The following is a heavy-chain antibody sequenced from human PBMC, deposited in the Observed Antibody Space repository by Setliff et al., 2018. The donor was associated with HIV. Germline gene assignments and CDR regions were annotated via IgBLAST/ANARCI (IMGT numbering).Heavy chain of an antibody. CDR2: ISAYHINT. V-gene: IGHV1-18*01. CDR1: GYTLSNHG. J-gene: IGHJ4*02. CDR3: ARGPMIARVFDY. D-gene: IGHD3-22*01. Sequence: GASVKVSCKASGYTLSNHGVTWVRQAPGQGLEWMGWISAYHINTKYAQEFQGRVTMTTETSTNKAYMELRSLRSVDSAVYYCARGPMIARVFDYWGQGTLVTVSS.